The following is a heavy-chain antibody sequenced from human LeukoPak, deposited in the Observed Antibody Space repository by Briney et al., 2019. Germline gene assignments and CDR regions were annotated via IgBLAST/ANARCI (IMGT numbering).Heavy chain of an antibody. CDR3: ARFPGSAEYRHYYYMDV. CDR1: GGSVTNYF. D-gene: IGHD2-15*01. CDR2: IYSSGST. Sequence: SETLSLTCTLSGGSVTNYFWTWIRQPAGKGLEWIGRIYSSGSTNYNPSLKSRVTISVDTSKNQFSLKLSSVTAADTAVYYCARFPGSAEYRHYYYMDVWGKGTTVTVSS. V-gene: IGHV4-4*07. J-gene: IGHJ6*03.